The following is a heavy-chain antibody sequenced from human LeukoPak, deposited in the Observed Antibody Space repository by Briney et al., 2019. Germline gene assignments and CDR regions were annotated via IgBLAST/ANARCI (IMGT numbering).Heavy chain of an antibody. D-gene: IGHD6-19*01. CDR2: INAGNGNT. J-gene: IGHJ4*02. CDR1: GYTFTGYY. Sequence: GASVKVSCKASGYTFTGYYMHWVRQAPGQGLEWMGWINAGNGNTKYSQKFQGRVTITRDTSASTAYMELSSLRSEDTAVYYCARDLQWQYYFDYWGQGTLVTVSS. V-gene: IGHV1-3*01. CDR3: ARDLQWQYYFDY.